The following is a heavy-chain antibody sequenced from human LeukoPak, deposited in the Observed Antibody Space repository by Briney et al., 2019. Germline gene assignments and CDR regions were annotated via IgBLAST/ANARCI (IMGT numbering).Heavy chain of an antibody. CDR3: AKDHPVYLQALYYFDY. Sequence: PGGSLRLSCAASGFTFSSYGMHWVRQAPGKGLEWVAVIWYDGSNKLYADFVKGRFTISRDNSKNTLYLQMNSLRVEDTAVYYCAKDHPVYLQALYYFDYWGQGTLVTVSS. CDR2: IWYDGSNK. D-gene: IGHD2-2*02. V-gene: IGHV3-33*06. CDR1: GFTFSSYG. J-gene: IGHJ4*02.